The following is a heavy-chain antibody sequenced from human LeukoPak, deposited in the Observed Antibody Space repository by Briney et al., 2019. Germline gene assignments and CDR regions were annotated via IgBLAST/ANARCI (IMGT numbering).Heavy chain of an antibody. Sequence: PGGSLRLSCAASGFTFSSYWMHWVRQTPGKGLVWVSHIRNDGSSTRYADSVKGRFTISRDNAKNTLYLQMNSLRVEDTAVYFCARDLQRDSFDIWGQGTMVTVSS. CDR3: ARDLQRDSFDI. V-gene: IGHV3-74*01. D-gene: IGHD1-1*01. J-gene: IGHJ3*02. CDR1: GFTFSSYW. CDR2: IRNDGSST.